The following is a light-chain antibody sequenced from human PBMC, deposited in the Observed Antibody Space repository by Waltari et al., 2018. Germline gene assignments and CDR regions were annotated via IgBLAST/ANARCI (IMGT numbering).Light chain of an antibody. Sequence: QSVLTQPPSVSGAPGQSVTISCTGTSSNNGAGFDVYWYQQLPGAAPKLLIYAYSNRPSGVPDRFYGSKSGTSASLAITGLQSEDEADYYCQSYDSSLTAVFGGGTKLTVL. CDR3: QSYDSSLTAV. J-gene: IGLJ3*02. CDR2: AYS. CDR1: SSNNGAGFD. V-gene: IGLV1-40*01.